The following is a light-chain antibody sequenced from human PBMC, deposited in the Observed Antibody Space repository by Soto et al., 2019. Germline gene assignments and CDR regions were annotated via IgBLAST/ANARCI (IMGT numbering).Light chain of an antibody. CDR3: QSYDSSLSGPQWV. V-gene: IGLV1-40*01. Sequence: QSVVTQPPSVSGAPGQRVTISCTGSSSNIGAGYDVHWYQQLPGTAPKLLIYGNSNRPSGVPDRFSGSKSGTSASLAITGLQAEDEADYYCQSYDSSLSGPQWVFGGGTKLTVL. J-gene: IGLJ3*02. CDR1: SSNIGAGYD. CDR2: GNS.